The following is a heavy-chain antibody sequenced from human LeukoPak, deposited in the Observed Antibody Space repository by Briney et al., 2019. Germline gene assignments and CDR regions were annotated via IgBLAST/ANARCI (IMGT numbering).Heavy chain of an antibody. CDR2: IYYSGST. CDR3: ARAGPESLNWRYYIDF. D-gene: IGHD1-1*01. CDR1: GGSISGYY. Sequence: SETLSLTCTVPGGSISGYYWSWIRQPPGKGLEWIGYIYYSGSTKYNPSLKSRVTMSVDTSKNQFSLKVTSVTAADTAVYYRARAGPESLNWRYYIDFWGQGILVTVSS. V-gene: IGHV4-59*01. J-gene: IGHJ4*02.